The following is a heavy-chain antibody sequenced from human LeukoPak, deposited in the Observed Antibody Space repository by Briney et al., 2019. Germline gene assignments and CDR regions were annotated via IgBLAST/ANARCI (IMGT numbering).Heavy chain of an antibody. CDR1: GFTFSTYW. CDR2: ISSDGSIT. V-gene: IGHV3-74*01. J-gene: IGHJ4*02. Sequence: GGSLRLSCAASGFTFSTYWMHWVRQAPGKGLVWVSRISSDGSITGYADSVKGRFTISRDNAKNTLYLQMNSLRAEDTAVYYCARVQYSSGWHTAGFDYWGQGTLVTVSS. CDR3: ARVQYSSGWHTAGFDY. D-gene: IGHD6-19*01.